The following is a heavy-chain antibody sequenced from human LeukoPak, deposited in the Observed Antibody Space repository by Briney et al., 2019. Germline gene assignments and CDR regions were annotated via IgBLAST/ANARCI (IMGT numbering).Heavy chain of an antibody. CDR3: ARGDFWSGYSTPFDY. CDR1: GFTFSSYS. V-gene: IGHV3-21*01. D-gene: IGHD3-3*01. J-gene: IGHJ4*02. CDR2: ISSSSSYI. Sequence: GGSLRLSCAASGFTFSSYSMNWVRQAPGKGLEWVSAISSSSSYIYYADSVKGRFTISRDNAKNSLYLQMNSLRAEDTAVYYCARGDFWSGYSTPFDYWGQGTLVTVSS.